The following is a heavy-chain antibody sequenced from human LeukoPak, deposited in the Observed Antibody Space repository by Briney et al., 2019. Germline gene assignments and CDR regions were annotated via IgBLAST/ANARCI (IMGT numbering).Heavy chain of an antibody. J-gene: IGHJ4*02. V-gene: IGHV4-59*01. Sequence: SSETLSLTCTVSGGSISSYYWSWIRQPPGKGLEWIGYIYYSGSTNYNPSLKSRVTISVDTSKNQFSLKLSSVTAADTAVYYCARGSYYGDETANFDYWGQGTLVTVSS. CDR2: IYYSGST. CDR1: GGSISSYY. CDR3: ARGSYYGDETANFDY. D-gene: IGHD4-17*01.